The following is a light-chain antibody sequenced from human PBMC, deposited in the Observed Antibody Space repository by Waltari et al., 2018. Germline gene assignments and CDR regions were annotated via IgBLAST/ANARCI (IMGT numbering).Light chain of an antibody. CDR2: GAR. CDR1: QSISSY. Sequence: DIQMTQSPSSLSASVGDRVTITCRASQSISSYLNWYQQKPGEAPELLIFGARNLQSGVPSRFSCSGSGTEFTLTISGLQSEDFATYYCQQTDTAPQTFGQGTKVEIK. CDR3: QQTDTAPQT. J-gene: IGKJ1*01. V-gene: IGKV1-39*01.